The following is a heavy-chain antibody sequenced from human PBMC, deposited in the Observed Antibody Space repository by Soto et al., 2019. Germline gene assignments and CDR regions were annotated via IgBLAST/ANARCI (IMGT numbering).Heavy chain of an antibody. CDR2: FRYSGST. CDR3: ARLYSGSYHTDY. J-gene: IGHJ4*02. V-gene: IGHV4-39*02. CDR1: GGSLSSSSYY. Sequence: SETLSLTCTVSGGSLSSSSYYWGWIRQPPGKGLEWIGNFRYSGSTYYNPSLKSRVTISVDTSKNHLSLKMFSVTAADTAVYYCARLYSGSYHTDYWGQGTAVTVSS. D-gene: IGHD1-26*01.